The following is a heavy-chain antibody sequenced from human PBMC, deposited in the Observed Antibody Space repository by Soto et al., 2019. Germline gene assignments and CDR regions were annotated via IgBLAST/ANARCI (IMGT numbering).Heavy chain of an antibody. J-gene: IGHJ4*02. Sequence: PGGSLRLSCAASGFTFSSYGMHWVRQAPGKGLEWVAVISYDGSNKYYADSVKGRFTISRDNSKNTLYLQMNSLRAEDTAVYYCAKDPYPYCGGDCGPGYWGQGTLVTVSS. V-gene: IGHV3-30*18. CDR2: ISYDGSNK. D-gene: IGHD2-21*02. CDR1: GFTFSSYG. CDR3: AKDPYPYCGGDCGPGY.